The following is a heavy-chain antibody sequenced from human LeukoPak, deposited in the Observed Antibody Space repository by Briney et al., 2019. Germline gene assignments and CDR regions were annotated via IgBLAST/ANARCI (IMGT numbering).Heavy chain of an antibody. J-gene: IGHJ3*02. V-gene: IGHV3-21*01. CDR3: ASSGSYGDDAFDI. Sequence: PGGSLRLSCAASEFTFSSYNMNWVRRAPGKGLEWVSSISSSSKYIYYADSVKGRFTISRDNAKNSLYLQMNSLRAEDTAVYYCASSGSYGDDAFDIWGQGTMVTVSS. CDR2: ISSSSKYI. D-gene: IGHD1-26*01. CDR1: EFTFSSYN.